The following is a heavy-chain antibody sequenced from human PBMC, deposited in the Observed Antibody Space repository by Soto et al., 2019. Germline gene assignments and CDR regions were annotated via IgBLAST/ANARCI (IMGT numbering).Heavy chain of an antibody. CDR2: ISYDGSNK. J-gene: IGHJ4*02. V-gene: IGHV3-30*18. CDR1: GFTFSSYG. Sequence: GGSLRLSCAASGFTFSSYGMHWVRQAPGKGLEWVAVISYDGSNKFYADSVKGRFTISRDNSKNTLYLEMNSLRGEDTAAYYCAKVSPMGYFFDFWGQGTLVTVSS. CDR3: AKVSPMGYFFDF.